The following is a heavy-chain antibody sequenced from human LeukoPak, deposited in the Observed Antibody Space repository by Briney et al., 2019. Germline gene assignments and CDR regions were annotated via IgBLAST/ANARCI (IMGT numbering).Heavy chain of an antibody. CDR1: GFTFSSYA. V-gene: IGHV3-30-3*01. CDR2: ISYDGSNK. J-gene: IGHJ4*02. Sequence: GGSLRLSCAASGFTFSSYAMHWVRQAPGKGLEWVAVISYDGSNKFYADSVKGRFIISRDNSKNTLYLQMNSLRAEDTALYYCARKRMQKQWLLIGSFDYWGQGTLVTVSS. CDR3: ARKRMQKQWLLIGSFDY. D-gene: IGHD6-19*01.